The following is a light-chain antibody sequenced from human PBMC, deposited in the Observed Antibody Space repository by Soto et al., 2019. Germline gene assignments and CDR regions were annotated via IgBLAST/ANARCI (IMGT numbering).Light chain of an antibody. Sequence: ILMTQSPATLSVSPWERATLSCRASQSVSNNLAWYQQKSGQAPRLLIYDASTRATGIPARIIGSGSGTEYTLTISGLQSEDFAVYYCQQYNNWPPWTFGQGTKVEIK. CDR3: QQYNNWPPWT. CDR1: QSVSNN. V-gene: IGKV3-15*01. CDR2: DAS. J-gene: IGKJ1*01.